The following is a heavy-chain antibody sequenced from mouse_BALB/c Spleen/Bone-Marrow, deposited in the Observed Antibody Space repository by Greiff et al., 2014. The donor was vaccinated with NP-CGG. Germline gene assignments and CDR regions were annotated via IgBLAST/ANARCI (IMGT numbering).Heavy chain of an antibody. D-gene: IGHD4-1*01. V-gene: IGHV5-17*02. CDR2: ISSGSSTI. CDR3: TRGGNWDDFDS. J-gene: IGHJ2*01. Sequence: VQLQQSGGGLVQPGGSRKLSCAASGFTFSSFGMHWVRQAPEKGLEWVAYISSGSSTIFYADTVKGRFTVSRDNPKNTLFLQMTSLRSEDTAMYFCTRGGNWDDFDSWGRGTTLTVSS. CDR1: GFTFSSFG.